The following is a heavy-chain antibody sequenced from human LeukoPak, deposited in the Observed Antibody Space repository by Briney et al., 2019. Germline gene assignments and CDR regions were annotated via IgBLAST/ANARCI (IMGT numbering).Heavy chain of an antibody. D-gene: IGHD3-3*01. J-gene: IGHJ6*03. CDR1: GGSFSGYY. CDR3: ARGRPIFGVAYYMDV. CDR2: INHSGST. V-gene: IGHV4-34*01. Sequence: PSETLSLTCAVYGGSFSGYYWSWIRQPPGKGLEWIGEINHSGSTNYNPSLKSRVTISVDTSKNQFSLKLSSVTAADTAVYYCARGRPIFGVAYYMDVWGKETTVTVSS.